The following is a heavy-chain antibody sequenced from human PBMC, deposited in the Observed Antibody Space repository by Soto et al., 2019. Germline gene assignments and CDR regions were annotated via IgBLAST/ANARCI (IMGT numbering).Heavy chain of an antibody. J-gene: IGHJ3*02. Sequence: SETLSLTCAVSSGSIISSNWWSWVRQPPGKGLEWIGEIYHSGSTNYNPSLKSRVTISVDKSKNQFSLKLSSVTAADTAVYYCAGVRDTAMVTAWAFDIWGQGTMVTVSS. D-gene: IGHD5-18*01. V-gene: IGHV4-4*02. CDR3: AGVRDTAMVTAWAFDI. CDR1: SGSIISSNW. CDR2: IYHSGST.